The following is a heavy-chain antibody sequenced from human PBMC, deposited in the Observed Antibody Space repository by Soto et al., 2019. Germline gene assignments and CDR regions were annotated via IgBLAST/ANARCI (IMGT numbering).Heavy chain of an antibody. CDR3: AREVVVAATSWFDP. D-gene: IGHD2-15*01. CDR1: GGSISSGDYY. J-gene: IGHJ5*02. V-gene: IGHV4-30-4*01. CDR2: IYYSGST. Sequence: PSETLSLTCTVSGGSISSGDYYWSWIRQPPGKGLEWIGYIYYSGSTYYNPSLKSRVTISVDTSKNQFSLKLSSVTAADTAVYYCAREVVVAATSWFDPWGQGTLVTVSS.